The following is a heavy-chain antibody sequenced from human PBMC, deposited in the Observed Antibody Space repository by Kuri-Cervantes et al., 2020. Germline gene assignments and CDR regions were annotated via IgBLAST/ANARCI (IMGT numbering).Heavy chain of an antibody. J-gene: IGHJ4*02. CDR1: GFTFSSYA. D-gene: IGHD2-2*01. Sequence: GGSLRLSCAASGFTFSSYAMSWVRQAPGKGLEWVAVISYDGSNKYYADSVKGRFTISRDNSKNTLYLQMNSLRAEDTAVYYCARDRLRGTSCMGYWGQGTLVTVSS. V-gene: IGHV3-30*03. CDR2: ISYDGSNK. CDR3: ARDRLRGTSCMGY.